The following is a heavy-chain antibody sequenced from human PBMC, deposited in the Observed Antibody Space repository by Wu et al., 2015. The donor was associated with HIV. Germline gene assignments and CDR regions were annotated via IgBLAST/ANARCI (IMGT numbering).Heavy chain of an antibody. J-gene: IGHJ4*02. CDR1: GGTLSNFA. CDR2: ITPFFGAG. CDR3: ARLYSYAFDY. V-gene: IGHV1-69*05. D-gene: IGHD5-18*01. Sequence: QIHLVQSGAEVKKPGSSVKVSCKASGGTLSNFAISWVRQAPGQGLEWVGGITPFFGAGKYAQKFQGRVTITRDEATSTAYMELSSLRSEDTALYFCARLYSYAFDYWGQGTLVTVSS.